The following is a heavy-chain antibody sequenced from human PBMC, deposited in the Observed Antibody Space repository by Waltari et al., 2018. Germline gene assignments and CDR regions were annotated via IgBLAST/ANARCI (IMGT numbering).Heavy chain of an antibody. CDR3: VREPVDSTPLDD. D-gene: IGHD2-2*01. CDR2: IKGDGRIT. Sequence: EVQLVESGGGLVQPGGSLRLSCAASGFSFSRHWMHWVRQAPGKGLVWVSYIKGDGRITEYADTVKDRFTIYRDNAKDTLFLLMTSLRDEDTAVYYCVREPVDSTPLDDWGQGTLVTVSS. CDR1: GFSFSRHW. J-gene: IGHJ4*02. V-gene: IGHV3-74*03.